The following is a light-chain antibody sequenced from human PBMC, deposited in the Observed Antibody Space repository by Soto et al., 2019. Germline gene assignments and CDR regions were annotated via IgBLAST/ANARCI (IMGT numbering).Light chain of an antibody. CDR2: EVS. V-gene: IGLV2-8*01. J-gene: IGLJ1*01. CDR1: SSDVGGYHY. Sequence: QSALAQPPSASGSPGQSVTISCTGTSSDVGGYHYVAWYQQHPGKAPKLMIYEVSKRPSGVPDRFSGSKSGNTASLTVSGLQAEDEADYYCTSYTGSNNLYVFGTGTKVTV. CDR3: TSYTGSNNLYV.